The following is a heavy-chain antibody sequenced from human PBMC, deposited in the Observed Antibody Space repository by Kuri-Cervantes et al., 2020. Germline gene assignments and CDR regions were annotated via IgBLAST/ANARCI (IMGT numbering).Heavy chain of an antibody. CDR2: IYYSGTT. D-gene: IGHD6-13*01. J-gene: IGHJ5*02. CDR1: GGSISSSSYY. V-gene: IGHV4-39*07. Sequence: SETLSLTCTVSGGSISSSSYYWGWIRQPPGKGLEWIGSIYYSGTTYYNPSLKSRVTISVDTSKNQFSLKLSSVTAADTAVYYCARDPPDSISGPGWFDPWGQGTLVTVSS. CDR3: ARDPPDSISGPGWFDP.